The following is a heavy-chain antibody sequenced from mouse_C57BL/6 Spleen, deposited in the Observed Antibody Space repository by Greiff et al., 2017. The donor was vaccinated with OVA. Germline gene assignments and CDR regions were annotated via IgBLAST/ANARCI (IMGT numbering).Heavy chain of an antibody. Sequence: VQLQQSGAELVKPGASVKLSCKASGYTFTSYWMHWVKQRPGQGLEWIGMIHPNSGSTNYNEKFKSKATLTVDKSSSTAYMQLSSLTSEDSAVYYCARMTTVRYYDYWGQGTTVTVSS. J-gene: IGHJ2*01. CDR3: ARMTTVRYYDY. V-gene: IGHV1-64*01. CDR1: GYTFTSYW. CDR2: IHPNSGST. D-gene: IGHD1-1*01.